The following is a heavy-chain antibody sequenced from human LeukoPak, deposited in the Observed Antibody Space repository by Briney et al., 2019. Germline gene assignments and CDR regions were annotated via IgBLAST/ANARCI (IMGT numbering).Heavy chain of an antibody. V-gene: IGHV1-46*01. Sequence: ASVKVSCKASGYTFTSYYMHWVRQAPGQGLEWMGIINPSGGSTSYAQKFQGRVTMTRDTSTSTVYMELSSLRSEDTAVYYCARDPVDTKTPYYFDYWGQGTLVTVSS. J-gene: IGHJ4*02. D-gene: IGHD5-18*01. CDR3: ARDPVDTKTPYYFDY. CDR1: GYTFTSYY. CDR2: INPSGGST.